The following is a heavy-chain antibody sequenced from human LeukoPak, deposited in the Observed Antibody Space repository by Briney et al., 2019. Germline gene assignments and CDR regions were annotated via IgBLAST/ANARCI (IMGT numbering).Heavy chain of an antibody. V-gene: IGHV3-7*05. Sequence: PGGSLRLSCGASGFAFSNYWVIWVRQAPGKGLEWVANIKQDGSEKYYVDSAKGRFTISRDNAKNSLYLQMNSLRAEDTAVYYCARLVRPYFDYWGQGTLVTVSS. CDR2: IKQDGSEK. J-gene: IGHJ4*02. CDR1: GFAFSNYW. CDR3: ARLVRPYFDY.